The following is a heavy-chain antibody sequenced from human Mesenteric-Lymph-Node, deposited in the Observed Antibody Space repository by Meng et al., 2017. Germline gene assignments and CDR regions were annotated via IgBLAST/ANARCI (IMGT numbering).Heavy chain of an antibody. V-gene: IGHV4-39*01. D-gene: IGHD3-10*01. J-gene: IGHJ4*02. Sequence: QLQLQESGPGLVKRSETLSLTCTASGGSISSSTYYWGWIRQPSGKGLEWIGSIYYSGRTYYNPSLKSRVTMSVDTSKNQFSLKLSSVTAADTAVYYCARLWFGERPPDYWGQGTLVTVSS. CDR2: IYYSGRT. CDR3: ARLWFGERPPDY. CDR1: GGSISSSTYY.